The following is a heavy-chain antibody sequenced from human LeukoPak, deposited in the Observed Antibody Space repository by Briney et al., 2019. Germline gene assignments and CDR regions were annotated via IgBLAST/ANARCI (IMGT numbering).Heavy chain of an antibody. CDR3: ARGSGSGNYALGR. CDR2: IIPVLTLT. Sequence: SVKVSCKAPEGTLSSYALSWVRQAPGQGLEWMGRIIPVLTLTNYAPRFQDRLSIIADKATSTAYMELTNLTSADTAVYFCARGSGSGNYALGRWGQGTLVTVSS. J-gene: IGHJ4*02. V-gene: IGHV1-69*04. CDR1: EGTLSSYA. D-gene: IGHD3-10*01.